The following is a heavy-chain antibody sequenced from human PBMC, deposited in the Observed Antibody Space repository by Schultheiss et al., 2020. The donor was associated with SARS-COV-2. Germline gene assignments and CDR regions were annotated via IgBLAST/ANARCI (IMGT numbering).Heavy chain of an antibody. CDR2: IYYSGST. CDR1: GGSFSGYY. D-gene: IGHD3-10*01. CDR3: AGGGSVGSQPEDY. J-gene: IGHJ4*02. Sequence: SETLSLTCAVYGGSFSGYYWSWIRQPPGKGLEWIGYIYYSGSTNYNPSLKSRVTISVDTSKNQFSLKLSSVTAADTAVYYCAGGGSVGSQPEDYWGQGTLVTVSS. V-gene: IGHV4-59*01.